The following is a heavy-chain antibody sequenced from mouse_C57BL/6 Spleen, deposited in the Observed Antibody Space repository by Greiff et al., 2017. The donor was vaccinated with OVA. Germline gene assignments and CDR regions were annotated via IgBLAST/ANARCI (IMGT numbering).Heavy chain of an antibody. J-gene: IGHJ4*01. V-gene: IGHV1-59*01. D-gene: IGHD2-2*01. CDR2: IDPSDSYT. CDR1: GYTFTSYW. Sequence: QVQLQQPGAELVRPGTSVKLSCKASGYTFTSYWMHWVKQRPGQGLEWIGVIDPSDSYTNYNQKFKGKATLTVDTSSSTAYMQLSSLTSEDSAVYYCARGGSYGFYAMDYWGQGTSVTVSS. CDR3: ARGGSYGFYAMDY.